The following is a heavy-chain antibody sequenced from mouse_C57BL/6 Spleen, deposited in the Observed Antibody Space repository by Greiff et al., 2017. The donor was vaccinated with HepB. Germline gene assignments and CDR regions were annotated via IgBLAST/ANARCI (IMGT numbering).Heavy chain of an antibody. V-gene: IGHV1-15*01. J-gene: IGHJ2*01. CDR2: IDPETGGT. CDR1: GYTFTDYE. Sequence: QVQLKQSGAELVRPGASVTLSCKASGYTFTDYEMHWVKQTPVHGLEWIGAIDPETGGTAYNQKFKGKAILTADKSSSTAYMELRSLTSEDSAVYYCTRDDGDYGYWGQGTTLTVSS. D-gene: IGHD1-1*02. CDR3: TRDDGDYGY.